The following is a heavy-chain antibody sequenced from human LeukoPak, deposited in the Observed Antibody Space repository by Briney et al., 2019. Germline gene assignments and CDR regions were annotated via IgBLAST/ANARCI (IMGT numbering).Heavy chain of an antibody. Sequence: SETLSLTCTVYTGSLSGYSWSWIRQSPGKGLEWIGEIHESRRTDYNPSLKSRVTISRDTSKNQFSLTLTSVTAADTAVYYCARSQSVWAAPSFDIWGQGTMVTVS. CDR1: TGSLSGYS. V-gene: IGHV4-34*01. J-gene: IGHJ3*02. CDR3: ARSQSVWAAPSFDI. D-gene: IGHD7-27*01. CDR2: IHESRRT.